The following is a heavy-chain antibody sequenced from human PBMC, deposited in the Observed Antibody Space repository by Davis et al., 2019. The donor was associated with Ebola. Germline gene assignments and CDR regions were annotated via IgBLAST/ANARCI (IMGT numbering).Heavy chain of an antibody. J-gene: IGHJ3*01. D-gene: IGHD3-16*02. Sequence: PGGSLRLSCKGSGYSFTSYWIGWVRQMPGKGLEWMGIIYPGDSDTRYSPSFQGQVTISADKSISTAYLQWSSLKASDTAMYYCARGRDYIWGSNRYPDTFDLWGQGTLVTVSS. CDR3: ARGRDYIWGSNRYPDTFDL. V-gene: IGHV5-51*01. CDR1: GYSFTSYW. CDR2: IYPGDSDT.